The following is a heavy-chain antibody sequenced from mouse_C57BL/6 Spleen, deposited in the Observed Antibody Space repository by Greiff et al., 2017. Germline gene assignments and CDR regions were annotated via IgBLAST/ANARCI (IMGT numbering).Heavy chain of an antibody. CDR2: IHPNSGST. J-gene: IGHJ3*01. V-gene: IGHV1-64*01. CDR3: AEVATVVDPWFAY. D-gene: IGHD1-1*01. Sequence: QVQLQQPGAELVKPGASVKMSCKASGYTFTSYWITWVKQRPGQGLEWIGMIHPNSGSTNYNEKFTNKATLTVDKSSSTAYMQLSSLTSEDSAVYYCAEVATVVDPWFAYWGQGTLVTVSA. CDR1: GYTFTSYW.